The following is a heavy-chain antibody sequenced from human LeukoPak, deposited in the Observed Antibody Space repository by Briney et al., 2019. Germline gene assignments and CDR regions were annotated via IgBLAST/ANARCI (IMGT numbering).Heavy chain of an antibody. D-gene: IGHD2-15*01. CDR1: GFTFSSYS. J-gene: IGHJ4*02. Sequence: GGSLRLSCAASGFTFSSYSMNWVRQAPGKGLEWVSSISSSSSYIYYADSVKGRFTISRDNAKNSLYLQMNSLRAEDTAVYYCARDHSSRILQRSFDYWGQGTLVTVSS. CDR3: ARDHSSRILQRSFDY. CDR2: ISSSSSYI. V-gene: IGHV3-21*01.